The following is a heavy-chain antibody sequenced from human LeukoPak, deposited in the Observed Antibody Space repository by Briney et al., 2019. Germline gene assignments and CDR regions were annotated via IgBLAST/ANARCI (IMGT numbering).Heavy chain of an antibody. D-gene: IGHD2-15*01. CDR1: GGSFSGYY. CDR3: AREFHCSGGSCSHDAFDI. Sequence: SETLSLTCAVYGGSFSGYYWSWIRQPPGKGLEWIGEINHSGSTNYNPSLKSRVTISVDTSKNQFSLKLSSVTAADTAVYHCAREFHCSGGSCSHDAFDIWGQGTMVTVSS. CDR2: INHSGST. V-gene: IGHV4-34*01. J-gene: IGHJ3*02.